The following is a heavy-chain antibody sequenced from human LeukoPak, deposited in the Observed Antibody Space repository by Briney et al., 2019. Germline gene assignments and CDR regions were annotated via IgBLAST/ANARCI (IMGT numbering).Heavy chain of an antibody. Sequence: LGRSLRLSCAASGFTFSSYSMNWVRQAPGKGLEWVSSISSSSSYIYYADSVKGRFTISRDNAKNSLYLQMNSLRAEDTAVYYCARDKANRDYDFWSGYPVGAFDIWGQGTMVTVSS. V-gene: IGHV3-21*01. CDR1: GFTFSSYS. CDR2: ISSSSSYI. J-gene: IGHJ3*02. D-gene: IGHD3-3*01. CDR3: ARDKANRDYDFWSGYPVGAFDI.